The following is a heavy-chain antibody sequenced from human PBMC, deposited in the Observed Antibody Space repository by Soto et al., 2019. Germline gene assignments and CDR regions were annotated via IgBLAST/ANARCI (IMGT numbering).Heavy chain of an antibody. D-gene: IGHD3-16*01. CDR3: ATLNPVGYKYDLAFDY. Sequence: QVHLVQSGAEVKKPGASVKVSCKASGYTITNYAMHWVRQAPGQRLEYMGWVNGGNGETKYSQKFQGTVTFTRDTSASTAYLELSSLRSEDTALYYCATLNPVGYKYDLAFDYWGQGTLVTVSS. V-gene: IGHV1-3*01. CDR1: GYTITNYA. CDR2: VNGGNGET. J-gene: IGHJ4*02.